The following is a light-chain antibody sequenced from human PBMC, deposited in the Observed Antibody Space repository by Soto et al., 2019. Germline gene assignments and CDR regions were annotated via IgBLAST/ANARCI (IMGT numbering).Light chain of an antibody. V-gene: IGLV2-11*01. J-gene: IGLJ1*01. Sequence: QSVLTQPRSVSGSPGQSVTISCTGNSSDVGGYNCVSWYQQHPGKAPNLMIYDVSKRPSGVPDRFSGSKSGNTASLTISGLQAEDEADYYCCSYAGSYSYVFGTGTKVTV. CDR3: CSYAGSYSYV. CDR1: SSDVGGYNC. CDR2: DVS.